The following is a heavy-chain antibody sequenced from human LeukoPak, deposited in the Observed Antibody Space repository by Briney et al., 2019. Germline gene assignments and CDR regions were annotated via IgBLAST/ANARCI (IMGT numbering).Heavy chain of an antibody. V-gene: IGHV1-69*05. CDR3: ARVRSEYCSSTSCYNLDY. D-gene: IGHD2-2*02. CDR1: GGTFSSYA. J-gene: IGHJ4*02. CDR2: IIPIFGTA. Sequence: GASVEVSCKASGGTFSSYAISWVRQAPGQGLEWMGGIIPIFGTANYAQKFQGRVTITTDESTSTAYMELSSLRSEDTAVYYCARVRSEYCSSTSCYNLDYWGQGTLVTVSS.